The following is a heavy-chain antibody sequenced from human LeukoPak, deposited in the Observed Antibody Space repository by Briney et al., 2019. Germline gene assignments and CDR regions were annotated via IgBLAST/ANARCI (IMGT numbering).Heavy chain of an antibody. CDR2: IWYDGSNK. V-gene: IGHV3-33*01. CDR3: ASCGIRGYSSSWYGDY. D-gene: IGHD6-13*01. J-gene: IGHJ4*02. CDR1: GFTFSSYG. Sequence: GRSLRLSCAASGFTFSSYGMHWVRQAPGKGLEWVAVIWYDGSNKYYADSVKGRFTISRDNSKNTLYLQMNSLRAEDTAVYYCASCGIRGYSSSWYGDYWGPGTLVTVSS.